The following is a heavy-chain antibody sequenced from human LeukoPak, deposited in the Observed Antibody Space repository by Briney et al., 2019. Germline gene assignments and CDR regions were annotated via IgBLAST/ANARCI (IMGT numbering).Heavy chain of an antibody. V-gene: IGHV3-48*03. CDR2: IGNDGRMM. D-gene: IGHD3-22*01. CDR1: GFTLSSHP. J-gene: IGHJ6*02. CDR3: ARDASHFDSSGYFHNYYYGMDV. Sequence: GGSLRLSCAASGFTLSSHPMNWVRQAPGRGLEWVSYIGNDGRMMYYADSVKGRFTISRDSAKNSLYLQMNSLGADDTAVYYCARDASHFDSSGYFHNYYYGMDVWGQGTTVTVSS.